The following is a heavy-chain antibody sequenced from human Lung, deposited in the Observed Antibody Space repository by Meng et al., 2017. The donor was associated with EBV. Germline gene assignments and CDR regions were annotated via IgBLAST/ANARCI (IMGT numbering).Heavy chain of an antibody. CDR3: ARQSGYFDY. Sequence: QVQLQGSGPGPVKPSETLSLTCTGSGGSISSYYWSWIRQPPGKGLEWIGHIYYSGSTNYNPSLKSRVTISVDTSKNQFSLKLSSVTATDTAVYYCARQSGYFDYWGQGTLVTVSS. V-gene: IGHV4-59*08. D-gene: IGHD3-10*01. CDR2: IYYSGST. CDR1: GGSISSYY. J-gene: IGHJ4*02.